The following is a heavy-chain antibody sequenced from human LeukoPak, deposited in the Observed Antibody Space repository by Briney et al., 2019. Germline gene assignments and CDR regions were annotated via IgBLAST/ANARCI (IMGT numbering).Heavy chain of an antibody. CDR2: INPSGGST. D-gene: IGHD1-7*01. CDR3: ARAYLYSITGTTRRYFDS. J-gene: IGHJ4*02. Sequence: ASVKVSCKASGYTFTSYHMHWVRQAPGQGLEWMGIINPSGGSTSYAQKFQGRVTMTRDMSTGTVYMELSSLTSEDTAVYYCARAYLYSITGTTRRYFDSWGQGTLVTVSS. CDR1: GYTFTSYH. V-gene: IGHV1-46*01.